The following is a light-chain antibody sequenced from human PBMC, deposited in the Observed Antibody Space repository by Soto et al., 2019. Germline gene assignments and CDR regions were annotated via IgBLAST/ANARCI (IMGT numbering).Light chain of an antibody. Sequence: EIVMTQSPATLSVSPGERATLSCRASQSVNSNLAWYQQKPGQAPRLLIYGAYSRATGIPARFSGSGSGTEFTLTISSLQSEDSAVYYCQQYDNWPPWTFGQGTKVEI. V-gene: IGKV3-15*01. J-gene: IGKJ1*01. CDR1: QSVNSN. CDR3: QQYDNWPPWT. CDR2: GAY.